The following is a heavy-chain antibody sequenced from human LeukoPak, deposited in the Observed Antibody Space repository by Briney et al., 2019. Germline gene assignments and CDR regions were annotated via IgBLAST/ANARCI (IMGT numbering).Heavy chain of an antibody. Sequence: ASVKVSCKASGYTFISYGMNWVRQAPGQGLEWMGWINTNTGNPTYAQGFTGRFVFSLDTSVSTAYLQISSLKAEDTAVYYCARVVDYYDSSGPRGWDAFDIWGQGTMVTVSS. CDR1: GYTFISYG. V-gene: IGHV7-4-1*02. J-gene: IGHJ3*02. D-gene: IGHD3-22*01. CDR3: ARVVDYYDSSGPRGWDAFDI. CDR2: INTNTGNP.